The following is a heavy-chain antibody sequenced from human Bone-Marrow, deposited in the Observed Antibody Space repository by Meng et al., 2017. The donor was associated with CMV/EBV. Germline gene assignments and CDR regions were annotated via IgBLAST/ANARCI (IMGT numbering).Heavy chain of an antibody. CDR2: IYYSGST. V-gene: IGHV4-31*02. Sequence: VSCGSISSGGSYWTWIRQHPGKGLEWIGYIYYSGSTYYNPSLKSRLTISVDTSKNQFSLKLSSVTAADTAVYYCARSTYDSSGYWVYWGQGTLVTVSS. CDR3: ARSTYDSSGYWVY. J-gene: IGHJ4*02. CDR1: CGSISSGGSY. D-gene: IGHD3-22*01.